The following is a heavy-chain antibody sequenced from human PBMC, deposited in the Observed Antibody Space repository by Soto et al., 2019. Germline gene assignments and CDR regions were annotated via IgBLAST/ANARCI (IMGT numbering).Heavy chain of an antibody. J-gene: IGHJ5*02. CDR1: GCSISSGGYY. CDR2: IYYSGST. CDR3: AREPASGYCSGGSCYGWFDP. Sequence: SETLSLTCTVSGCSISSGGYYWSWIRQHPGKGLEWIGYIYYSGSTYYNPSLKSRVTISVDTSKNQFSLKLSSVTAADTAVYYCAREPASGYCSGGSCYGWFDPWGQGTLVTVSS. D-gene: IGHD2-15*01. V-gene: IGHV4-31*03.